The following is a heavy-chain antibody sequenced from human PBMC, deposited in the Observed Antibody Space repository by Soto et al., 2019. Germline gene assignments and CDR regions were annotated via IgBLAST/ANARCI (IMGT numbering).Heavy chain of an antibody. V-gene: IGHV3-30-3*01. CDR2: ISYDGSNK. CDR1: GFTFSNYG. D-gene: IGHD3-16*01. CDR3: ARGRDYLGGAFDF. Sequence: QVQLVESGGGVVQPGRSLRLSCTASGFTFSNYGMNWVRQAPGKGLKWVAVISYDGSNKYYADSVQGRFTISRDNSKNALYLQMNSLRAEETAVYYCARGRDYLGGAFDFWGQGTLATVSS. J-gene: IGHJ4*02.